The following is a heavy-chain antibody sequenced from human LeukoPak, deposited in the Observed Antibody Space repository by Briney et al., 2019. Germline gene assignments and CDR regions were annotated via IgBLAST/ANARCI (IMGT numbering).Heavy chain of an antibody. V-gene: IGHV4-59*02. CDR1: GGSVTGYY. CDR3: ARVSDLAAAGTYDY. CDR2: IHCSGSSGST. Sequence: SETLSLTCTVSGGSVTGYYWSWIRQPPGKGLEWIGNIHCSGSSGSTNYNPSLKSRVTTSVDTSTNQPSLRLSSVTAADTAVYYCARVSDLAAAGTYDYWGQGTLVTVSS. D-gene: IGHD6-13*01. J-gene: IGHJ4*02.